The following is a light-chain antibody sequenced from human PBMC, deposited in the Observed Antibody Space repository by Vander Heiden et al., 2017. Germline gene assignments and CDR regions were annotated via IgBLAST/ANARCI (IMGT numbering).Light chain of an antibody. CDR2: DVT. CDR3: SSYTTSSTQV. J-gene: IGLJ1*01. CDR1: SSDVGNDNY. V-gene: IGLV2-14*03. Sequence: QSALTQPASVSESPGQSITIPCAGTSSDVGNDNYVSWYQQHPGKAPKLVIYDVTNRPSGVSNRFSGAKSGNTASLTISGLQPEDEADYYCSSYTTSSTQVFGTGTKVTVL.